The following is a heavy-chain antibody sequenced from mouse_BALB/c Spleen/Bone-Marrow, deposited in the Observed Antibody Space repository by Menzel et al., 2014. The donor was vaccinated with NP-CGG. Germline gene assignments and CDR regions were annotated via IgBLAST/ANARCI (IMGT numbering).Heavy chain of an antibody. Sequence: EVKLVESGGGLVKPGGSLKPSCAASGFAFSSYDMSWVRQTPEKRLEWVATISSGGSYTYYPDSVKGRFTISRDNARNTLYLQMSSLRSEDTALYYCVRRVQLDYWGQGTTLTVSS. V-gene: IGHV5-9*02. CDR3: VRRVQLDY. J-gene: IGHJ2*01. CDR2: ISSGGSYT. CDR1: GFAFSSYD.